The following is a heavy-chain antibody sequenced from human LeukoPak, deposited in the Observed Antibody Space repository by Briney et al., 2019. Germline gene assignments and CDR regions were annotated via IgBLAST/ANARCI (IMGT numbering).Heavy chain of an antibody. V-gene: IGHV1-18*01. CDR3: ARDPKTSDYYYGMDV. J-gene: IGHJ6*02. Sequence: RASVKVSCKASGCTFTSYGISWVRQAPGQGLEWMGWISAYNGNTNYAQKLQGRVTMTTDTSTSTAYMELRSLRSDDTAVYYCARDPKTSDYYYGMDVWGQGTTVTVSS. CDR2: ISAYNGNT. CDR1: GCTFTSYG.